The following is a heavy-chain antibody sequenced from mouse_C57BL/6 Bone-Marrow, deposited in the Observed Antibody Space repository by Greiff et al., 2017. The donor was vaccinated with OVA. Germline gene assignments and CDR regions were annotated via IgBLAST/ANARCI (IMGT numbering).Heavy chain of an antibody. J-gene: IGHJ2*01. D-gene: IGHD1-1*01. CDR2: INPNNGGT. Sequence: VQLQQSGPELVKPGASVKIPCKASGYTFTDYNMDWVKQSHGKSLEWIGDINPNNGGTIYNQKFKGKATLTVDKSSSTAYMELRSLTSEDTAVYDCARSPPHYYGSSLFDYWGQGTTLTVSS. CDR1: GYTFTDYN. V-gene: IGHV1-18*01. CDR3: ARSPPHYYGSSLFDY.